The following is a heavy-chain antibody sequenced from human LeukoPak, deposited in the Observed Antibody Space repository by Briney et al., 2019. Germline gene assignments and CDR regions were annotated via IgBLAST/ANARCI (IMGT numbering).Heavy chain of an antibody. V-gene: IGHV4-59*08. CDR3: ARHESDSWRAGHYYYGMDV. J-gene: IGHJ6*02. D-gene: IGHD5-12*01. CDR1: GGSISSYY. CDR2: IYYSGST. Sequence: SETLSLTCTVSGGSISSYYWSWIRQPPGKGLEWIGYIYYSGSTNYNPSLKSRVTISVDTSKNQFSLKLSSVTAADTAVYYCARHESDSWRAGHYYYGMDVWGQGTTVTVS.